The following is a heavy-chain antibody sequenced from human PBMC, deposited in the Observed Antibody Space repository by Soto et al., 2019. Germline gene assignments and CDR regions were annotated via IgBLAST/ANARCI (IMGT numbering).Heavy chain of an antibody. Sequence: SVTVSWQASGGTFSSYAISWVRQAPGQGLEWMGGIIPISDATNYAQKFQGRVTITADESTSTAYMELSSLRSEDTAVYYCARSQGSSTSLEIYYYYYYGMDVWGQGTTVTVPS. CDR2: IIPISDAT. J-gene: IGHJ6*02. D-gene: IGHD2-2*01. CDR3: ARSQGSSTSLEIYYYYYYGMDV. CDR1: GGTFSSYA. V-gene: IGHV1-69*13.